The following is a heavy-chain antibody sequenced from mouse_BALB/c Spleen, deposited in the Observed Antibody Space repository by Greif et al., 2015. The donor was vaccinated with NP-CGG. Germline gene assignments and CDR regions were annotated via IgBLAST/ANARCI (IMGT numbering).Heavy chain of an antibody. CDR2: INPSNGGA. CDR3: TRGRRRDFDF. CDR1: GYTFTSYY. Sequence: VQLQQSGAELVKPGASVKLSCKASGYTFTSYYMYWVKQRPGQGLEWIGEINPSNGGANLNEKFESKATLTVDKSSSTAYMQLSSLTSEDSAVYFCTRGRRRDFDFWGQGTTLTVSS. V-gene: IGHV1S81*02. D-gene: IGHD1-2*01. J-gene: IGHJ2*01.